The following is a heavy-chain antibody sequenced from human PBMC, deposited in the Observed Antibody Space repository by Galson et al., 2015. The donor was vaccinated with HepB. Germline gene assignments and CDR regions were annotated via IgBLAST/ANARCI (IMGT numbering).Heavy chain of an antibody. J-gene: IGHJ3*01. CDR1: GLTFSAYA. Sequence: SLRLSCATSGLTFSAYAMHWVRQAPGKGLEFVAKISKDGSQKYYGDSLMGRFTISRDNSKNTLYLQMNTLKTEDTAVYYCATVGWALSAGFDVWGQGTMVTVSS. CDR2: ISKDGSQK. D-gene: IGHD1-26*01. CDR3: ATVGWALSAGFDV. V-gene: IGHV3-30*03.